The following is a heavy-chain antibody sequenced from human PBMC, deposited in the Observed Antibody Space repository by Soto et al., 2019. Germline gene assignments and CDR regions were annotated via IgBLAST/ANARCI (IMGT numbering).Heavy chain of an antibody. CDR3: AKLDRSDCYSSADY. CDR2: VSGSGVST. CDR1: GFTFSNYA. J-gene: IGHJ4*02. Sequence: EVQLLESGGGLVQPGGSLRLSCAASGFTFSNYAMSWVRQAPGKGLEWVSGVSGSGVSTYYADSVKGRFTMSRDNSTKTLYLQMNCLRVENTAVYYWAKLDRSDCYSSADYWGQGTLVTVSS. V-gene: IGHV3-23*01. D-gene: IGHD2-21*02.